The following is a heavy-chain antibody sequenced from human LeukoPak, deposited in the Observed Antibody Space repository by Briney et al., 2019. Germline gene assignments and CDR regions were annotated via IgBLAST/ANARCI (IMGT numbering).Heavy chain of an antibody. J-gene: IGHJ4*02. D-gene: IGHD3-22*01. Sequence: GGSLRLSCAASGFTFSNAWMSWVRQAPGKGLEWVGRIKSKTDGGTTDYAAPVKGRFTISRDDSKNTLYLQMNSLKTEDTAVYYCTTASKTVTQWAYYYDSSGYYYLDYWGQGTLVTVSS. CDR3: TTASKTVTQWAYYYDSSGYYYLDY. CDR1: GFTFSNAW. V-gene: IGHV3-15*01. CDR2: IKSKTDGGTT.